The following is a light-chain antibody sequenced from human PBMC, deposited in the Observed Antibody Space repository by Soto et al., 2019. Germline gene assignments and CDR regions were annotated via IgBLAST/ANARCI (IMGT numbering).Light chain of an antibody. CDR2: GAS. V-gene: IGKV3D-20*02. CDR1: QSISNSY. Sequence: EIVLTQSPGTLSLSPGERATLSCRASQSISNSYLAWYQQKPGQAPRLLIYGASSRATGIPDKFSGSGSGTDFTLTISRLEPEDLAVYYCQQRGKWPSTFGPGTKVEMK. J-gene: IGKJ2*02. CDR3: QQRGKWPST.